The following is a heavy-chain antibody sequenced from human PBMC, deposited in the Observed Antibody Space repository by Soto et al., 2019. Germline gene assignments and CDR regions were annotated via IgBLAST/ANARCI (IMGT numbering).Heavy chain of an antibody. CDR3: AKEGSSDRY. Sequence: EVQLLESGGGLVQPGGSLRLSCAASGFTFSSYAMSWVRQAPGKGLEWVSAISGSGGSTYYADSVKGRFTISRDNSKNTVYLQMSSLISEYTAVYYGAKEGSSDRYSGQGTLGTVSS. D-gene: IGHD6-19*01. J-gene: IGHJ4*02. V-gene: IGHV3-23*01. CDR2: ISGSGGST. CDR1: GFTFSSYA.